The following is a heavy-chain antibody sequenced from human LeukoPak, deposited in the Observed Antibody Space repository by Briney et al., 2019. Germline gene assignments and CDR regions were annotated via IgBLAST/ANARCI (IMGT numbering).Heavy chain of an antibody. D-gene: IGHD4-17*01. V-gene: IGHV4-59*01. CDR3: ARVGDYVGDFDY. CDR1: GGSISSYY. J-gene: IGHJ4*02. Sequence: SSETLSLTCTVSGGSISSYYWSWIRQPPGKGLDWIGYIYYSGSTNYNPSLKSRVTISVDTSKNQFSLKLSSVTAADTAVYYCARVGDYVGDFDYWGQGTLVTVSS. CDR2: IYYSGST.